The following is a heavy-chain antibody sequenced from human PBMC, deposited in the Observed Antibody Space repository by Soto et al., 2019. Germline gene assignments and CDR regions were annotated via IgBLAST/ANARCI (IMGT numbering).Heavy chain of an antibody. CDR1: GFTFSSYS. D-gene: IGHD2-2*01. V-gene: IGHV3-48*01. J-gene: IGHJ4*02. Sequence: GGSLRLSCAASGFTFSSYSMNWVRQAPGKGLEWVSYISSSSSTIYYADSVKGRFTISRDNAKNSLYLQMNSLRAEDTAVYYCARDARGYCSSTSCYLFDYWGQGTLVTVSS. CDR2: ISSSSSTI. CDR3: ARDARGYCSSTSCYLFDY.